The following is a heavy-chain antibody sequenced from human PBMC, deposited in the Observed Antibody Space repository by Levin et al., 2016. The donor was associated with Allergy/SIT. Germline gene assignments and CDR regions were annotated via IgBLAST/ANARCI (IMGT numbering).Heavy chain of an antibody. CDR3: ARDISSSWQYYYYYYGMDV. CDR1: GFTFSSYS. J-gene: IGHJ6*02. V-gene: IGHV3-21*01. Sequence: GESLKISCAASGFTFSSYSMNWVRQAPGKGLEWVSSISSSSSYIYYADSVKGRFTISRDNAKNSLYLQMNSLRAEDTAVYYCARDISSSWQYYYYYYGMDVWGQGTTVTVSS. D-gene: IGHD6-13*01. CDR2: ISSSSSYI.